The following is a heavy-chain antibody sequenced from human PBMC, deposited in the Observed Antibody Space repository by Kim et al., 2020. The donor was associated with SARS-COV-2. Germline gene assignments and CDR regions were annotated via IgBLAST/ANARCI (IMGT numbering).Heavy chain of an antibody. Sequence: DRRYSPSLKNRLTITKDTSKNQVVLTMTNMDPVDTATYYCAHRFYGYVDYWGQGTLVTVSS. CDR3: AHRFYGYVDY. D-gene: IGHD4-17*01. J-gene: IGHJ4*02. V-gene: IGHV2-5*01. CDR2: DR.